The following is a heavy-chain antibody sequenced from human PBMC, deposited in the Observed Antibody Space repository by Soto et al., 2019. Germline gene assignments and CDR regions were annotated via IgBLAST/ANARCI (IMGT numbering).Heavy chain of an antibody. Sequence: SETLSLTCTVSGGSISSYYWSWIRQPPGKGLEWIGYIYYSGSTNYNPSLKSRVTISVDTSKNQFSLKLSSVTAADTAVYYCARGYSSGWYEKKRHWFDPWGQGTLVTVSS. D-gene: IGHD6-19*01. CDR1: GGSISSYY. CDR3: ARGYSSGWYEKKRHWFDP. V-gene: IGHV4-59*01. J-gene: IGHJ5*02. CDR2: IYYSGST.